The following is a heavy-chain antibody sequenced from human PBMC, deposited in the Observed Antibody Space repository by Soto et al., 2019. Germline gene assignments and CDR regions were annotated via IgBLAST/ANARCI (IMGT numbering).Heavy chain of an antibody. V-gene: IGHV3-30*03. CDR3: GKKRGVLDVFDI. CDR2: ISSDGNNQ. Sequence: QVQLVESGGGVVQRGTSLRLSCAASGFTSSSFVIHWVRQAPGKGLEWLAVISSDGNNQYYADSVKGRFTISRDNSKKALCLQVNSLRAEVTSVYFCGKKRGVLDVFDIWGQGKMVTVS. CDR1: GFTSSSFV. J-gene: IGHJ3*02. D-gene: IGHD3-10*01.